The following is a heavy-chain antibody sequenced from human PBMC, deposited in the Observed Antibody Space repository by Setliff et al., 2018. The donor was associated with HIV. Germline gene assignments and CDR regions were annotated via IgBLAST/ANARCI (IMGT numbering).Heavy chain of an antibody. CDR3: ATDGMDYGDDEGDFYYYYYMDV. CDR2: IIPMVGTP. D-gene: IGHD4-17*01. Sequence: GASVKVSCKAVGGTFSAHGISWVRQAPGQGLEWMGGIIPMVGTPNYAQRFQGRVTITEDESTRTVYMELSSLRSEDTAVYFCATDGMDYGDDEGDFYYYYYMDVWGKGTTVTVSS. CDR1: GGTFSAHG. V-gene: IGHV1-69*13. J-gene: IGHJ6*03.